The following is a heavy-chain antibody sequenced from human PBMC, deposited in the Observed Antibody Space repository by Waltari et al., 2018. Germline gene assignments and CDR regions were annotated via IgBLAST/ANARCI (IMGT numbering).Heavy chain of an antibody. CDR2: IYYSGST. V-gene: IGHV4-39*01. J-gene: IGHJ2*01. Sequence: QLQLQESGPGLVKPSETLSLTCTVSGGSISSSSYYWGWIRQPPGKGLEWIGSIYYSGSTYYTPSVKSRVPISVDTSKNQFSLRRSSVTAADTAVYYCARRVTYASRYWYFDLWGRGTLVTVAS. CDR3: ARRVTYASRYWYFDL. CDR1: GGSISSSSYY. D-gene: IGHD3-22*01.